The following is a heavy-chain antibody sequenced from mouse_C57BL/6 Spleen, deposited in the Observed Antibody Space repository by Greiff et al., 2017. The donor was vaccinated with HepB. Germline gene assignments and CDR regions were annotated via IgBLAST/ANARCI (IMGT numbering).Heavy chain of an antibody. V-gene: IGHV1-12*01. D-gene: IGHD4-1*01. CDR1: GYTFTSYN. CDR3: ARSWDGEAWFAY. CDR2: IYPGNGDT. Sequence: QVTLKVSGAELVRPGASVKMSCKASGYTFTSYNMHWVKQTPRQGLEWIGAIYPGNGDTSYNQKFKGKATLTVDKSSSTAYMQLSSLTSEDSAVYFCARSWDGEAWFAYWGQGTLVTVSA. J-gene: IGHJ3*01.